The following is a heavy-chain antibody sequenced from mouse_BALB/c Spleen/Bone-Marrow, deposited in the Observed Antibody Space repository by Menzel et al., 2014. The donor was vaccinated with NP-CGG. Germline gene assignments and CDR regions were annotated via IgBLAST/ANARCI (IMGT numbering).Heavy chain of an antibody. CDR2: INPDSSTI. V-gene: IGHV4-1*02. D-gene: IGHD1-1*01. CDR3: VRLSYYGRFAY. J-gene: IGHJ3*01. Sequence: EVQVVESGGGLVQPGGSLKLSCAASGFDFSRYWMSWVRQAPGKGLEWIGEINPDSSTINYAPSLKDKFILSRDNAKNTLYLQMSKVRSDDTALNYCVRLSYYGRFAYWGQGTLVTVSA. CDR1: GFDFSRYW.